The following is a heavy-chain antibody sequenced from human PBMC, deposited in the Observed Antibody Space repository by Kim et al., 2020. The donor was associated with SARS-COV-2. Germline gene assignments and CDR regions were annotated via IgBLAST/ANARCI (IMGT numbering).Heavy chain of an antibody. CDR1: GFTFSSYA. CDR3: ARPHSSSSGAFDI. D-gene: IGHD6-6*01. CDR2: ISYDGSNK. Sequence: GGSLRLSCAASGFTFSSYAMHWVRQAPGKGLEWVAVISYDGSNKYYADSVKGRFTISRDNSKNTLYLQMNSLRAEDTAVYYCARPHSSSSGAFDIWGQRT. V-gene: IGHV3-30-3*01. J-gene: IGHJ3*02.